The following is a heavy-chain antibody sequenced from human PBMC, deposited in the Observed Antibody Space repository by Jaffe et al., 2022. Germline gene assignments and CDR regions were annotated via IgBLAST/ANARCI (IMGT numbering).Heavy chain of an antibody. Sequence: QVQLQESGPGLVKPSQTLSLTCTVSGGSISSGSYYWSWIRQPAGKGLEWIGRIYTSGSTNYNPSLKSRVTISVDTSKNQFSLKLSSVTAADTAVYYCARDVVVHYYYYYMDVWGKGTTVTVSS. CDR1: GGSISSGSYY. J-gene: IGHJ6*03. D-gene: IGHD2-21*01. CDR2: IYTSGST. CDR3: ARDVVVHYYYYYMDV. V-gene: IGHV4-61*02.